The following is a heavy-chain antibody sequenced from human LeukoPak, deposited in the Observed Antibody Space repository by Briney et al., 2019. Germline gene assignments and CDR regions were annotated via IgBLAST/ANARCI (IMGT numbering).Heavy chain of an antibody. J-gene: IGHJ4*02. V-gene: IGHV1-46*01. CDR3: ARDVGATPGY. D-gene: IGHD1-26*01. CDR2: INPSGGST. Sequence: GASVKVSCKASGYSFTSYYMHWVRQAPGQGLEWMGVINPSGGSTSYAQKFQGRVTMTRDTSTSTVYMELSSLRSEDTAVYYCARDVGATPGYWGQGTLVTVSS. CDR1: GYSFTSYY.